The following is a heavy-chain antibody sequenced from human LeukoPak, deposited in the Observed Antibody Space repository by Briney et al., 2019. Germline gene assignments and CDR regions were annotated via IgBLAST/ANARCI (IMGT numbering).Heavy chain of an antibody. V-gene: IGHV3-48*03. D-gene: IGHD6-25*01. CDR1: GLFFSSYE. CDR2: ISGSGSII. J-gene: IGHJ6*02. CDR3: ATDSGHYYYGMDV. Sequence: GGSLRLSCEASGLFFSSYEMNWVRQAPGKGLEWVSYISGSGSIISYADSVKGRFSISRDNAKNSLFLQMNSLTVDDTAIYYCATDSGHYYYGMDVWGQGTTVTVSS.